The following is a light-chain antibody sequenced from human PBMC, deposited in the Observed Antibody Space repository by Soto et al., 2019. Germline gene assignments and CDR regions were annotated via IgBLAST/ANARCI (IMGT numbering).Light chain of an antibody. J-gene: IGKJ1*01. Sequence: EIVMTQSPSTLSVSQGGRATLSCRASQSISDTLAWYQQKPGQAPRLLIYSASRRATGFPARFSGSGSGTDFTLTISSLQSEDFAVYYCQQYNNWPWTFGQGAKVDIK. CDR3: QQYNNWPWT. CDR2: SAS. CDR1: QSISDT. V-gene: IGKV3-15*01.